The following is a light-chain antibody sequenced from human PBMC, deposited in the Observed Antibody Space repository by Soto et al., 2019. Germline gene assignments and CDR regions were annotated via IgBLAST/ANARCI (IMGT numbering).Light chain of an antibody. J-gene: IGLJ1*01. V-gene: IGLV2-14*01. CDR2: EVN. Sequence: QSVLTQPASASGSPGQSITISCTGTSSDIGAYNYVSWYQQYPGRAPKLMIYEVNNRPSGVSNRFSGSKSGNTASLTISGLQAEDEADYYCSSFTTSSTYVVGAGTKVTVL. CDR3: SSFTTSSTYV. CDR1: SSDIGAYNY.